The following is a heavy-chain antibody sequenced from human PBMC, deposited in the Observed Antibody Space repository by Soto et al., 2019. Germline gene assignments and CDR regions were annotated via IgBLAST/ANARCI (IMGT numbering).Heavy chain of an antibody. Sequence: ASVKVSCKASGYSFINFDVSWVRQAAGQGPEWLGWMNPGSGKTGYTSKFQGRVAMTRDASTATSHLDLTSLTSDDTAVYYCARMASAGTLNWFDPWGPGTLVTVSS. CDR1: GYSFINFD. D-gene: IGHD6-13*01. CDR3: ARMASAGTLNWFDP. CDR2: MNPGSGKT. V-gene: IGHV1-8*02. J-gene: IGHJ5*02.